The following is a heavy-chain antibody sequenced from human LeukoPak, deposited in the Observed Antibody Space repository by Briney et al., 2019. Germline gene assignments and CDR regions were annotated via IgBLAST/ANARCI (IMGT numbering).Heavy chain of an antibody. Sequence: SQTLSLTCTVSGGSISSGNYYWSWIRQHPGKGLEWIGYIYYSGSAYYTPSLKSRVTISVDTSQNQFSLKLISVTAADTAVYYCARYGAPTDYDSKFDYWGQGTLVTVSS. CDR2: IYYSGSA. V-gene: IGHV4-31*03. CDR3: ARYGAPTDYDSKFDY. CDR1: GGSISSGNYY. J-gene: IGHJ4*02. D-gene: IGHD3-22*01.